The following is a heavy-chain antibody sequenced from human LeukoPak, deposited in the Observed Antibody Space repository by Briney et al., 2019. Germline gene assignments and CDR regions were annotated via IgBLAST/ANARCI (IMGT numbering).Heavy chain of an antibody. V-gene: IGHV3-74*01. Sequence: PGGSLRLSCAASGFAFSSYWMHWVRQAPGKGLVWVSHIKSDGSSTSYADSVKGRFTISRDNAKNTLYLQMYSLRAEDTAVYYCARDRGYTQDYWGQGTLVTVSS. CDR2: IKSDGSST. J-gene: IGHJ4*02. CDR3: ARDRGYTQDY. D-gene: IGHD5-12*01. CDR1: GFAFSSYW.